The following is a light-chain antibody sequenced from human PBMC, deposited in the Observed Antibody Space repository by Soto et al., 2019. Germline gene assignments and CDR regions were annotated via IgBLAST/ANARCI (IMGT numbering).Light chain of an antibody. CDR3: QQRSDWPLT. CDR2: DAS. CDR1: QSVSTY. J-gene: IGKJ4*01. V-gene: IGKV3-11*01. Sequence: EIVLTQSPATLSLSPGESATLSCRASQSVSTYLAWYQQKPGQAPRLLIYDASNRATGIPARFSGSGSGTDLTLTISSLEPEDFAVYYCQQRSDWPLTFGRGTKVDIK.